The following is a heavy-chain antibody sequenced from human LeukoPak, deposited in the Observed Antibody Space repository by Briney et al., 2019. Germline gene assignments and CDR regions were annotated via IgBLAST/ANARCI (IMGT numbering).Heavy chain of an antibody. J-gene: IGHJ4*02. V-gene: IGHV4-34*01. CDR2: INHSGST. CDR3: ARGNGFRDY. CDR1: GGSFSGYY. D-gene: IGHD5-24*01. Sequence: PSETLSLTCAVYGGSFSGYYWSWIRQPPGKGLEWIGEINHSGSTNYNPSLKSRVTISVDTSKNQFSLKLSSVTAADTAVYYCARGNGFRDYWGQGTLVTVSS.